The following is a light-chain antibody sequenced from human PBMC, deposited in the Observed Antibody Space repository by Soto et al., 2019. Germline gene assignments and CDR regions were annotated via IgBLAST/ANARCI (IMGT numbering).Light chain of an antibody. CDR3: SSYTSSNTPYV. J-gene: IGLJ1*01. V-gene: IGLV2-14*01. CDR2: EVT. Sequence: QSVLTQPASVSGSPGQSITISCTGSSSDVGAYNFVSWYQHHPGKAPKLILYEVTTRPSGVSSRFSGSKSGNTASLTISGLQADEEANYYCSSYTSSNTPYVFGTGTKLTVL. CDR1: SSDVGAYNF.